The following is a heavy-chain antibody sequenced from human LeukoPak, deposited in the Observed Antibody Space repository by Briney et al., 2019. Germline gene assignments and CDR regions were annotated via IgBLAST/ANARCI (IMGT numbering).Heavy chain of an antibody. J-gene: IGHJ4*02. CDR3: AREVAEDYGDYENYFDY. CDR2: IIPILGIA. CDR1: GGTFSSYT. D-gene: IGHD4-17*01. V-gene: IGHV1-69*04. Sequence: SVKVSCKASGGTFSSYTISWVRLAPGQGLEWMGRIIPILGIANYAQKFQGRVTITADKSTSTAYMELSSLRSEDTAVYYCAREVAEDYGDYENYFDYWGQGTLVTVSS.